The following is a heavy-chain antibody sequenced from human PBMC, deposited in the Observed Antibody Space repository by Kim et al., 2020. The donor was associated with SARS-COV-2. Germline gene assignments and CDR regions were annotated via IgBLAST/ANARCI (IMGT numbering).Heavy chain of an antibody. D-gene: IGHD1-26*01. CDR2: IDWDDDK. J-gene: IGHJ4*02. CDR3: ARDERFVVGSTFAWFVYYF. Sequence: SGPTLVKPAQTLTLTCTFSGFSLSTNGMCVSWIRQPPGKALEWLALIDWDDDKYYSPSLENRLTISKDTSKNQVVLTMTNMDPVDTATYYCARDERFVVGSTFAWFVYYFWGQGTLITVSS. V-gene: IGHV2-70*01. CDR1: GFSLSTNGMC.